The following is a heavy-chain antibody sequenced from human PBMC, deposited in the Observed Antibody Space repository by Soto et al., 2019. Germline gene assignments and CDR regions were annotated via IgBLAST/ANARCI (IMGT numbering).Heavy chain of an antibody. D-gene: IGHD1-1*01. CDR1: GFTFSNFG. Sequence: EVQLLESGGGLVQPGGSLRLSCAASGFTFSNFGMNWVRQAPGKGLEWVSLISDSGYTTFHADSVKGRFTISRDNSKNTLYLQMNSLRAEDTAVYYCAKAARTTTLYNFDFWGQGTLVTVSS. CDR3: AKAARTTTLYNFDF. CDR2: ISDSGYTT. J-gene: IGHJ4*02. V-gene: IGHV3-23*01.